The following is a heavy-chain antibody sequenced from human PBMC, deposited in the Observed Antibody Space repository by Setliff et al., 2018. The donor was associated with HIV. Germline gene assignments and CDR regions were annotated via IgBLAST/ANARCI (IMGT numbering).Heavy chain of an antibody. CDR2: VYTSGTT. D-gene: IGHD3-9*01. J-gene: IGHJ3*02. CDR3: ARRQSYYDILNGRAFDALDI. V-gene: IGHV4-61*09. CDR1: GGSMRSGGYY. Sequence: SETLSLTCTVSGGSMRSGGYYWNWIRQPAGKGLEWIGYVYTSGTTEYNDSFKSRVTISVDTSKNQFSLKLRFVTAADTAVYSCARRQSYYDILNGRAFDALDIWGQGTKVTVSS.